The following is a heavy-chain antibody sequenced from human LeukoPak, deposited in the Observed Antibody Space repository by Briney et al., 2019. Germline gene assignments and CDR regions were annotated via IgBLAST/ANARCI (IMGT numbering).Heavy chain of an antibody. CDR2: IYYSGST. D-gene: IGHD1-26*01. V-gene: IGHV4-59*01. Sequence: SETLSLTCTVSGASISGYYWSWIRQPPGKGLEWMGYIYYSGSTKYNPSLKSRVTMSVDTSKNQFSLKPSSVTAADTAVYYCARMYSGTSYYFDYWGQGTLVTVSS. J-gene: IGHJ4*02. CDR3: ARMYSGTSYYFDY. CDR1: GASISGYY.